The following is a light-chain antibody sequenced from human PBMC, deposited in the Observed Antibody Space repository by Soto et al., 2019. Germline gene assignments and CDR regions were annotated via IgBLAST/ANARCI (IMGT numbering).Light chain of an antibody. CDR2: AVS. J-gene: IGKJ4*01. V-gene: IGKV1-17*01. CDR1: QGIRKD. CDR3: LQHNSYPLT. Sequence: DIQMTQSPSSLSASVGDRVTITCRASQGIRKDLGWYQQKPGKAPQRLIYAVSSLHSGVPSRFSGSGSGTEITLTISSLQREDSATYYCLQHNSYPLTFGGGTKVEIK.